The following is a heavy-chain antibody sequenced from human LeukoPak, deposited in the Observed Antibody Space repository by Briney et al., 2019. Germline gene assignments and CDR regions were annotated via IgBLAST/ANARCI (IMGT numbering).Heavy chain of an antibody. Sequence: GGSLRLSCAASGFTFSTYAMTWVRQAPGKGLEWVPGINSNGDEMYYADSVRGRFTISRDNSNNALYLQMDSLRAEDTAVYYCANWIGSSSRDYWGQGTLVTVSS. D-gene: IGHD6-6*01. CDR2: INSNGDEM. J-gene: IGHJ4*02. V-gene: IGHV3-23*01. CDR1: GFTFSTYA. CDR3: ANWIGSSSRDY.